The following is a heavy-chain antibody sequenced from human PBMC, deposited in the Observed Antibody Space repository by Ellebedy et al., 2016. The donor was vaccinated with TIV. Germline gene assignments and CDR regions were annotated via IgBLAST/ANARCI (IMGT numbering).Heavy chain of an antibody. CDR3: ARKHLYGLD. D-gene: IGHD3-10*01. V-gene: IGHV3-66*01. Sequence: PGGSLRLSCAASGFTVSSNSMNWVRQAPGKGLEWVSVIYSGGGTSYADSVKGRFTIFRDTSKNTLFLQMNSLRAEDTAVYYCARKHLYGLDWGQGTLVIVSS. CDR1: GFTVSSNS. CDR2: IYSGGGT. J-gene: IGHJ4*02.